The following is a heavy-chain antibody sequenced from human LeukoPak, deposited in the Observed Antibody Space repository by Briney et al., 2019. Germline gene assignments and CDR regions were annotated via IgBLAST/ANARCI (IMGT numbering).Heavy chain of an antibody. CDR2: IIPILGIA. V-gene: IGHV1-69*04. CDR3: ARDTWFDP. Sequence: SVKVSCKASGGTFSSYTISWVRQAPRQGLEWMGRIIPILGIANYAQKFQGSVTITADKSTSTAYMELSSLRSEDTAVYYCARDTWFDPWGQGTLVTVSS. J-gene: IGHJ5*02. CDR1: GGTFSSYT.